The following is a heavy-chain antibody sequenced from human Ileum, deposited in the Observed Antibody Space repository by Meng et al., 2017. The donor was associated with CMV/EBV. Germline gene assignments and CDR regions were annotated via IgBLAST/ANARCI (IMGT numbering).Heavy chain of an antibody. V-gene: IGHV3-7*01. D-gene: IGHD1-26*01. CDR2: IKQDGSKK. CDR3: ASLWEGGF. J-gene: IGHJ1*01. CDR1: GFNFSDYW. Sequence: GESLKISCAAAGFNFSDYWMSWVRQSPEKGLEWVADIKQDGSKKYYAASVKGRFTISRDNAERSLYLQMNSLRVDDTSVYYCASLWEGGFWGQGTLVTVSS.